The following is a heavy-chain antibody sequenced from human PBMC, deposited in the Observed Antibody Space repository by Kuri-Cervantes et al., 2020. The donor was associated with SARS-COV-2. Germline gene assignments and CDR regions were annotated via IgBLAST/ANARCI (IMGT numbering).Heavy chain of an antibody. J-gene: IGHJ5*02. CDR1: GGSISSGGYY. Sequence: LRLSCTVSGGSISSGGYYWSWIRQHPGKGLEWIGYIYSSGSTYYNPSLKSLITLSVDTSKNQFSLKVSSVTAADTAVYYCARVGYCSTASCPLGWFGPWGQGALVTVSS. D-gene: IGHD2-2*01. CDR2: IYSSGST. V-gene: IGHV4-31*01. CDR3: ARVGYCSTASCPLGWFGP.